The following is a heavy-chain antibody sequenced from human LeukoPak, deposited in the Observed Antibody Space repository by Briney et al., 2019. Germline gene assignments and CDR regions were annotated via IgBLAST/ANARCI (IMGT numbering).Heavy chain of an antibody. D-gene: IGHD2-21*02. CDR1: GFTFRNYA. CDR3: ARDSDDRVVTVPH. CDR2: INSGGRT. Sequence: GGSLRLSCAASGFTFRNYAMNWVRQAPGKGLEWVSGINSGGRTFYVDSVKGRFTISRDNSKDTLYLQMNSLRAEDTAMYYCARDSDDRVVTVPHWGQGTLVIVSS. V-gene: IGHV3-66*01. J-gene: IGHJ4*02.